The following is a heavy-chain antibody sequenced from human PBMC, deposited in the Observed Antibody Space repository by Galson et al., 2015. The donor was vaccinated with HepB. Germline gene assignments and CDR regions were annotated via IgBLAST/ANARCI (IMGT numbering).Heavy chain of an antibody. V-gene: IGHV1-3*01. Sequence: SVRVSCKASGSTFTSYAMHWVRQAPGQRLEWMGWINAGNGNTKYSQKFQGRVTITRDTSASTAYMELSSLRSEDTAVYYCARVEYPAYCGGDCYSYYFDYWGQGTLVTVSS. CDR1: GSTFTSYA. CDR3: ARVEYPAYCGGDCYSYYFDY. CDR2: INAGNGNT. D-gene: IGHD2-21*01. J-gene: IGHJ4*02.